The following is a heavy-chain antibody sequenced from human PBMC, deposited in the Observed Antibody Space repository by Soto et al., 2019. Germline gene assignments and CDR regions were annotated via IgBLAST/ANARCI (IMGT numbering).Heavy chain of an antibody. CDR2: INPNSGGT. D-gene: IGHD6-6*01. Sequence: ASVKVSFKASGYTFTGYYMHWVRHAPGQGLEWMGWINPNSGGTNYAQKFQGWVTMTRDKSISTAYMELSRLRSDDTAVYYCGRARNSSSSRSAVFVIDYWGQGTLVTVS. J-gene: IGHJ4*02. V-gene: IGHV1-2*04. CDR3: GRARNSSSSRSAVFVIDY. CDR1: GYTFTGYY.